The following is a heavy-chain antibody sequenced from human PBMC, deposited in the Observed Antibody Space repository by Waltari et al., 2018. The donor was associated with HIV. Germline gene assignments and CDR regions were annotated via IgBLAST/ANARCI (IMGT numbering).Heavy chain of an antibody. CDR3: ARSLYSGSSPIDH. J-gene: IGHJ4*02. D-gene: IGHD1-26*01. CDR1: GTTYSGYY. V-gene: IGHV1-2*02. Sequence: QVQLVQPGADGKQPGASVKGSRKASGTTYSGYYFHWVRQAPGQGLPWMGWINSKSGGINYAQKFQGRLSLTRDTSISTVYMELTRLTSDDTAVYYCARSLYSGSSPIDHWGQGSLVSVSS. CDR2: INSKSGGI.